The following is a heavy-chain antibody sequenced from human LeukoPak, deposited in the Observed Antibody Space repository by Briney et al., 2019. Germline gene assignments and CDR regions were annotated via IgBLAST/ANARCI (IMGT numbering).Heavy chain of an antibody. D-gene: IGHD2-21*02. CDR3: ARGRRGDPLDY. V-gene: IGHV4-34*01. CDR2: INHSGST. Sequence: PSETLSLTCTVSGGSISGYHCSWIRQPPGKGREWIGEINHSGSTNYNPSLKSRVTISVDTSKNQFSLKLSSVTAADTAVYYCARGRRGDPLDYWGQGTLVTVSS. CDR1: GGSISGYH. J-gene: IGHJ4*02.